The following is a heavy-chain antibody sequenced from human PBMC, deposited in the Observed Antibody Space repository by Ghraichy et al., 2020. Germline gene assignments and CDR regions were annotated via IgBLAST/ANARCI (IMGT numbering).Heavy chain of an antibody. CDR2: ISGSGGTT. Sequence: GVLKISCAASGFTFSSYAINWVRQAPGKGLEWVSGISGSGGTTYYADSVKGRFTISRDNSKNTLYLQMNSLRADDTAVFYCAKGGYSLYYFDYWGQGTLVTVSS. J-gene: IGHJ4*02. V-gene: IGHV3-23*01. D-gene: IGHD4-23*01. CDR3: AKGGYSLYYFDY. CDR1: GFTFSSYA.